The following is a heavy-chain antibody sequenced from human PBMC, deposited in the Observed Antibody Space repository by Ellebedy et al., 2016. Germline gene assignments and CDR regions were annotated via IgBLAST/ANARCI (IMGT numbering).Heavy chain of an antibody. D-gene: IGHD3-22*01. CDR2: VFHTGTT. CDR3: ARPSKGGYLDY. CDR1: GGSVSSDY. Sequence: SETLSLTCNVSGGSVSSDYWNWIRRPPGKGLEWIGYVFHTGTTNYNPSLKSRVTMTVDTSKSEFSLKLSSVTAADTAVYYCARPSKGGYLDYWGQGTLVTVSS. J-gene: IGHJ4*02. V-gene: IGHV4-59*02.